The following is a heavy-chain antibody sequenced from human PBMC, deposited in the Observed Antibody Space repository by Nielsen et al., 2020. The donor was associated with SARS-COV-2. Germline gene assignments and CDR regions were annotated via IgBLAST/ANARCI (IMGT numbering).Heavy chain of an antibody. V-gene: IGHV3-74*01. CDR3: AGGADFWSGTQKYYMDV. D-gene: IGHD3-3*01. J-gene: IGHJ6*03. CDR2: INPYGSGT. CDR1: GFTFSSTW. Sequence: GESLKISCSASGFTFSSTWMDWVRQAPGQGLVWVSRINPYGSGTAYADSVKGRFAVSRDNAGNTVVLQIHSLRVEDTAVYYCAGGADFWSGTQKYYMDVWGKGTTVIVSS.